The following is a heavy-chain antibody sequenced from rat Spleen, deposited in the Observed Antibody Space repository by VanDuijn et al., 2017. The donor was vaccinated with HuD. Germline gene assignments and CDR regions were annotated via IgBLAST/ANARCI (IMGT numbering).Heavy chain of an antibody. CDR2: ISPSGVST. D-gene: IGHD1-10*01. CDR3: ARGNYGFAY. J-gene: IGHJ3*01. Sequence: EVQLVESGGGLVQPGRSLKLSCAASGFTFSDYNMAWVRQSPKKGLEWVASISPSGVSTYYRDSVKGRFTISRDNAKSTLYLQMNSLRSEDTAIYYCARGNYGFAYWGQGTLVTVSS. V-gene: IGHV5S23*01. CDR1: GFTFSDYN.